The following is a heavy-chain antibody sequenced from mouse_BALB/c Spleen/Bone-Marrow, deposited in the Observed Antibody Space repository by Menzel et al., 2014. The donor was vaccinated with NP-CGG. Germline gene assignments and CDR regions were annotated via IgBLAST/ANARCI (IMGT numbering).Heavy chain of an antibody. CDR3: AREMAMDY. CDR1: GFTFSDYY. V-gene: IGHV5-4*02. J-gene: IGHJ4*01. CDR2: ISDGGSYT. Sequence: EVKLVESGGGLVKPGGSLKLSCAASGFTFSDYYMYWVRQTPEKRQEWVATISDGGSYTYYPDSVKGRFTISRDNAKNNLYLQMSSLKSEDTAMYYCAREMAMDYWGQGTSVTVSS.